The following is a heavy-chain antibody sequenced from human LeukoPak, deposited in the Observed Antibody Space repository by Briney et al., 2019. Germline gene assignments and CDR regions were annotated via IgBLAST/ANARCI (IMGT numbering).Heavy chain of an antibody. V-gene: IGHV4-4*02. J-gene: IGHJ4*02. D-gene: IGHD6-6*01. Sequence: SETLSLTCAVSGGSISSNNWWSWVRQPPGKGLEWIGEIYHSGNANYNPSLKTRVTMSVDKSKNQFSLILSSVTAADTAVYYCARDVGARLSGFWGQGTLVTVSS. CDR2: IYHSGNA. CDR1: GGSISSNNW. CDR3: ARDVGARLSGF.